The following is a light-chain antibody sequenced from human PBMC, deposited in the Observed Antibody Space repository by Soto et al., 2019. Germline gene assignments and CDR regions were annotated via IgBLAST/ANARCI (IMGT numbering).Light chain of an antibody. V-gene: IGKV3-20*01. CDR2: GAS. CDR3: QQGETKYT. J-gene: IGKJ2*01. CDR1: QSISSSY. Sequence: EIVLTQSPGTLSLSPGERGTLSCRASQSISSSYLAWYQQKPGQAPRLLIYGASNRATGIPDRFSGSGSGTDFTLTISRLEPEDVAVYYCQQGETKYTFGQGTKLEIK.